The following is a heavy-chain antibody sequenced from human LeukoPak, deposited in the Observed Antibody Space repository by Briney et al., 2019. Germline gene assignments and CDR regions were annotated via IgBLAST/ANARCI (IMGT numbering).Heavy chain of an antibody. CDR3: ARGRTYYYGSGSYSPLDY. CDR2: IIPIFGTA. D-gene: IGHD3-10*01. Sequence: SVKVSCKASGGTFSSYAISWVRQAPGQGLEWMGGIIPIFGTANYAQKFQGRVTITADESTSTAYMELSSLRSEDTAVYYCARGRTYYYGSGSYSPLDYRGQGTLVTVSS. V-gene: IGHV1-69*01. CDR1: GGTFSSYA. J-gene: IGHJ4*02.